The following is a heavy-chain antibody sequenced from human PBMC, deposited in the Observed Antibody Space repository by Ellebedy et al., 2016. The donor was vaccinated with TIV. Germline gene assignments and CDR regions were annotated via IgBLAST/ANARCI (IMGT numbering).Heavy chain of an antibody. Sequence: PGGSLRLSCAASGFSFRSYWMSWVRQAPGKGLEWVANIYQDGGVQYYVDSVKGRFTISRDNADNSLFLQMNSLRAEDTAVYYCARRGSYGEYAVQINSWFDSWGRGTLVTVSS. CDR2: IYQDGGVQ. CDR3: ARRGSYGEYAVQINSWFDS. J-gene: IGHJ5*01. D-gene: IGHD5-18*01. CDR1: GFSFRSYW. V-gene: IGHV3-7*01.